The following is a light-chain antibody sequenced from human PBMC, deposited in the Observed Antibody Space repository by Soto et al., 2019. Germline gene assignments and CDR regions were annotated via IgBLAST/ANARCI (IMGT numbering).Light chain of an antibody. V-gene: IGKV3-20*01. CDR2: GAS. Sequence: EIVLTQSPGTLSLSPGERATLSCRASQSVSSSYLAWYQQKPGQAPRLLTYGASSRATGIPDRFSGSGSGTDFTLTISRLEPEDFAVHYCQQYGSSPGTFGQGTKV. CDR3: QQYGSSPGT. CDR1: QSVSSSY. J-gene: IGKJ1*01.